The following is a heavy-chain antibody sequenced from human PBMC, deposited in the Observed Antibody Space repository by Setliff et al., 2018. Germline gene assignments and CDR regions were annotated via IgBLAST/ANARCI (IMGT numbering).Heavy chain of an antibody. D-gene: IGHD3-10*01. V-gene: IGHV4-59*12. CDR3: ARVDFTMIQGVLGL. CDR1: GDSISSYY. J-gene: IGHJ1*01. CDR2: IYYSGYT. Sequence: SETLSLTCTVSGDSISSYYWSWIRQPPGKGLEWMGYIYYSGYTYYNPSLQSRVTISVNMPKNHFSMKLTSVTAADTAVYYCARVDFTMIQGVLGLWGQGTLVTVS.